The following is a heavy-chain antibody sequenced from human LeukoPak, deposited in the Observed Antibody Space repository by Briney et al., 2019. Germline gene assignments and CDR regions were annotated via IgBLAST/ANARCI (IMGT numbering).Heavy chain of an antibody. CDR3: ASLGITGTAQPPI. CDR2: IYHSGST. D-gene: IGHD1-20*01. CDR1: GGSISSSNW. Sequence: PSGTLSLTCAVSGGSISSSNWWSWVRQPPGKGLEWIGEIYHSGSTNYNPSLKSRVTISVDKSKNQFSLKLSSVTAADTAVYYCASLGITGTAQPPIWGQGTMVTVSS. V-gene: IGHV4-4*02. J-gene: IGHJ3*02.